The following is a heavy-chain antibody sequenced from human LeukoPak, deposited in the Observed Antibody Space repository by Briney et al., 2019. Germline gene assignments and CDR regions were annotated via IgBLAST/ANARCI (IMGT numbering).Heavy chain of an antibody. CDR3: AREGLYSSSSGGYYYMDV. D-gene: IGHD6-6*01. V-gene: IGHV3-11*01. CDR1: GFTFSDYY. J-gene: IGHJ6*03. CDR2: ISSSGSTI. Sequence: GGSLRLSCVASGFTFSDYYMSWIRQAPGKGLEWVSYISSSGSTIYYADSVKGRFTISRDNAKNSLYLQMNSLRAEDTAVYYCAREGLYSSSSGGYYYMDVWGKGTTVTVSS.